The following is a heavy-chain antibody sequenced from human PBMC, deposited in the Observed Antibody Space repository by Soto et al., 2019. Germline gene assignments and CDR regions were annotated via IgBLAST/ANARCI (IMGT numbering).Heavy chain of an antibody. D-gene: IGHD2-21*02. J-gene: IGHJ4*02. CDR2: INHRGST. CDR1: GGSFSDFY. V-gene: IGHV4-34*01. CDR3: VRGTSVVTPSLDY. Sequence: QVQLQQWGAGLLKPSETLSLTCAVYGGSFSDFYWTWIRQPPGKGLEWIGQINHRGSTNYNPSLKSRVTISGDTSKNQFSLTLSSVTAADTAVYYCVRGTSVVTPSLDYWGQGTLVTVSS.